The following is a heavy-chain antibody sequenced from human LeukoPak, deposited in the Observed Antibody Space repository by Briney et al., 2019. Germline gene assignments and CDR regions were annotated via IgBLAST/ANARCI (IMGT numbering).Heavy chain of an antibody. J-gene: IGHJ4*02. CDR2: ISSSSSYI. Sequence: GGSLRLSCAASGFTFGSYSMNWVRQAPGKGLEWVSSISSSSSYIYYADSVKGRFTISRDNAKNSLYLQMNSLRAEDTAVYYCAKVPQWSSFRFFDYWGQGTLVTVSS. CDR3: AKVPQWSSFRFFDY. D-gene: IGHD6-13*01. CDR1: GFTFGSYS. V-gene: IGHV3-21*01.